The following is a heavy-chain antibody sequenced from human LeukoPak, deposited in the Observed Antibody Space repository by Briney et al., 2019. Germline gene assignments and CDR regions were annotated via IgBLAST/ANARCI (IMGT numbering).Heavy chain of an antibody. J-gene: IGHJ3*02. Sequence: SQILSLTCAISGDSVSSNSAAWNWIRQSPSRGLEWLGRTYYRSKWYNDYAVSVKSRITINPDTSKNQFSLQLNSVTPEGTAVYYCVRDDGIGLDAFDIWGQGTMVTVSS. CDR2: TYYRSKWYN. V-gene: IGHV6-1*01. CDR3: VRDDGIGLDAFDI. CDR1: GDSVSSNSAA. D-gene: IGHD1-14*01.